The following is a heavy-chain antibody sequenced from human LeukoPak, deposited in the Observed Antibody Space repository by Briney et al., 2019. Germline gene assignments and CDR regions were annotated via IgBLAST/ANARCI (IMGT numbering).Heavy chain of an antibody. J-gene: IGHJ4*02. D-gene: IGHD2-2*01. Sequence: ASVKVSCKASGYTFTSYYTHWVRQAPGQGLEWMGIINPSGGSTSYAQKFQGRVTMTRDTSTSTVYMGLSSLRSEDTGVYYCAREPRSYCSSTSCYAGYFDYWGQGTLVTVSS. CDR2: INPSGGST. CDR3: AREPRSYCSSTSCYAGYFDY. CDR1: GYTFTSYY. V-gene: IGHV1-46*01.